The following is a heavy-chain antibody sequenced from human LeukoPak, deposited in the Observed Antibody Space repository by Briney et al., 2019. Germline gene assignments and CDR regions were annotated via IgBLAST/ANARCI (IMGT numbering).Heavy chain of an antibody. Sequence: PGGSLRLSCAASGFTFSSYSMNWVRQAPGKGLEWVSSISSSSSYIYYADSVKGRFTISRDNAKNSLYLQMNSLRAEDTAVYYCPRDAYDILTGYQDCYFDYWGQGTLVTVSS. CDR2: ISSSSSYI. CDR1: GFTFSSYS. CDR3: PRDAYDILTGYQDCYFDY. D-gene: IGHD3-9*01. V-gene: IGHV3-21*01. J-gene: IGHJ4*02.